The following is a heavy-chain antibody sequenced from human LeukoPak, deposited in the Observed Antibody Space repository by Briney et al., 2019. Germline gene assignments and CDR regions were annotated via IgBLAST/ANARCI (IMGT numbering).Heavy chain of an antibody. Sequence: ASVKVSCKASGYTFTSYGISWVRQAPGQGLEWMGWISAYNGNTNYAQKLQGRVTMTTDTSPSTAYMELRSLRSDDTAVYYCARYRYYDFWSGYYRSPRVSNYFDYWGQGTLVTVSS. CDR3: ARYRYYDFWSGYYRSPRVSNYFDY. CDR2: ISAYNGNT. V-gene: IGHV1-18*01. CDR1: GYTFTSYG. D-gene: IGHD3-3*01. J-gene: IGHJ4*02.